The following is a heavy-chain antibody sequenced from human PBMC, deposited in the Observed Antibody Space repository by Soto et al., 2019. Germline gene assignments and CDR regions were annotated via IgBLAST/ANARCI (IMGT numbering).Heavy chain of an antibody. CDR1: GFTFSTDA. CDR2: ISGGGGPT. CDR3: AKGGYSYGFIDF. Sequence: EVQLLESGGGLVKPGGSLRLSCAASGFTFSTDAMSWVRQAPGKGLEWVSAISGGGGPTYYADSVKGRFTASRDNSKNTLHLQMNSLRAEDTALYYCAKGGYSYGFIDFWGQGTLVTVSS. D-gene: IGHD5-18*01. V-gene: IGHV3-23*01. J-gene: IGHJ4*02.